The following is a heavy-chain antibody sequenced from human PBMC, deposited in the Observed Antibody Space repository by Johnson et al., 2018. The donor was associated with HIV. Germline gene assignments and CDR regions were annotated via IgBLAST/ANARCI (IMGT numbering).Heavy chain of an antibody. D-gene: IGHD2-15*01. V-gene: IGHV3-53*01. J-gene: IGHJ3*02. CDR1: GFAVSKNY. CDR3: ARVVVVVATVRVGAFDI. CDR2: IYSGGST. Sequence: MLLVESGGGLVQPGGSLRLSCAASGFAVSKNYLTWVRQAPGKGLEWVSVIYSGGSTGYADSVKGRFTISRDNAKNSLYLQMNSLRAEDTALYYCARVVVVVATVRVGAFDIWGQGTMVTVSS.